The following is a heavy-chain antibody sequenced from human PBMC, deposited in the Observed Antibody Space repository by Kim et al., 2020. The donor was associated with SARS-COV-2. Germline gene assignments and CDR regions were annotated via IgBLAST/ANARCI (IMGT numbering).Heavy chain of an antibody. CDR2: VSGNGENT. J-gene: IGHJ4*02. CDR1: GLTFSHYT. Sequence: GWSLRLSCSASGLTFSHYTFHWVRQAPGKGLEFVSAVSGNGENTYYADSVRGRFTVSRDNSKNTVYLQMNTLRDEDSSVYYCVIIRGYTSGSFDYWGQG. D-gene: IGHD5-18*01. CDR3: VIIRGYTSGSFDY. V-gene: IGHV3-64D*06.